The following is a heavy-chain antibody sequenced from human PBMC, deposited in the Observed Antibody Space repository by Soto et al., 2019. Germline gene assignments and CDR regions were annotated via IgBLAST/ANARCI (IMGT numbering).Heavy chain of an antibody. CDR3: ARGGVSTRTFDY. Sequence: GESLKISCKGSGYNFAGYWIAWVRQMPGKGLELMGIIYPSDSDTRYRPSFQGQVTISADKSISSAYLQWSSLRVSDTAMYDCARGGVSTRTFDYWGQGTPVTVSS. CDR2: IYPSDSDT. D-gene: IGHD3-3*01. CDR1: GYNFAGYW. J-gene: IGHJ4*02. V-gene: IGHV5-51*01.